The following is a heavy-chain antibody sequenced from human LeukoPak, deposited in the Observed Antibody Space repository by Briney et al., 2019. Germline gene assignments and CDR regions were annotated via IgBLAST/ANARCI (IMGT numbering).Heavy chain of an antibody. D-gene: IGHD2-2*01. Sequence: SQTLSLTCTVSGGSISSGGHYWSWIRQHPGKGLEWIGYIYYSGSTYYNPSLKSRVTISVDTSKNQFSLKLSSVTAADTAVYYCAREDPVPAAAFDYWGQGTLVTVSS. CDR2: IYYSGST. V-gene: IGHV4-31*03. CDR3: AREDPVPAAAFDY. CDR1: GGSISSGGHY. J-gene: IGHJ4*02.